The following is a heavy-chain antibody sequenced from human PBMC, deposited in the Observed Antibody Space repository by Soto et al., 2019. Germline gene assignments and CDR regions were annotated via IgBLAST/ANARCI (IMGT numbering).Heavy chain of an antibody. CDR2: IYYSGST. Sequence: QVQLQESGPGLVKPSQTLSLTCTVSGGSISSGGYYWSWIRQHPGKGLEWIGYIYYSGSTYYNPSLKRRVTLSVATSNNQCSLKLSSVSAADTAVYYCAREEGGGYDHRWFDPWGQGTLVTVSS. D-gene: IGHD5-12*01. V-gene: IGHV4-31*03. CDR1: GGSISSGGYY. J-gene: IGHJ5*02. CDR3: AREEGGGYDHRWFDP.